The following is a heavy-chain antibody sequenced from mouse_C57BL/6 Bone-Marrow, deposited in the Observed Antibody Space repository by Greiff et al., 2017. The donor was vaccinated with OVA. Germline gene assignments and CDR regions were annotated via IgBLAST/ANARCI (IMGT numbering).Heavy chain of an antibody. J-gene: IGHJ4*01. CDR3: ARFLSSLYAMDY. D-gene: IGHD1-1*01. Sequence: QVQLQQPGAELVMPGASVKLSCKASGYTFTSYWMNWVKQRPGQGLEWIGEIDPSDSYTNYNQKFKGKSTLTVDKSSSTAYMQLSSLTSEDSAVYYCARFLSSLYAMDYWGQGTSVTVSS. V-gene: IGHV1-69*01. CDR2: IDPSDSYT. CDR1: GYTFTSYW.